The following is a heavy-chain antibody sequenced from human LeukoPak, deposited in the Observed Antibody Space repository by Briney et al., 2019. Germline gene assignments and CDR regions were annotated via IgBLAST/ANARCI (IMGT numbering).Heavy chain of an antibody. V-gene: IGHV4-34*01. CDR2: INHSGST. J-gene: IGHJ4*02. D-gene: IGHD5-18*01. CDR3: ARRGYSYGFDY. CDR1: GGSFSGYY. Sequence: PSETLSLICAVYGGSFSGYYWSWIRQPPGKGLEWIGEINHSGSTNYNPSLKSRVTISVDTSKNQFSLKLSSVTAADTAVYYCARRGYSYGFDYWGQGTLVTVSS.